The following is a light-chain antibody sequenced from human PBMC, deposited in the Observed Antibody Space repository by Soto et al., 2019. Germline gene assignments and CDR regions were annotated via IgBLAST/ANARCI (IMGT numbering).Light chain of an antibody. Sequence: EIVMTQSPATLSVSPGERATVSCRASQTVSSNLAWYQQRPGQAPRLLMYGASTRATGIPARFSGSGSGTEFTLTISSLQSEDFAVYYCQQYNNWPPWTFGQGTKLDIK. V-gene: IGKV3-15*01. CDR3: QQYNNWPPWT. J-gene: IGKJ1*01. CDR1: QTVSSN. CDR2: GAS.